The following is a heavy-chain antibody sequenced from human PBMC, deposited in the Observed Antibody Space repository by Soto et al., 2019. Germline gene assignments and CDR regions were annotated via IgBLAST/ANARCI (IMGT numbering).Heavy chain of an antibody. Sequence: GGSLSLSCAASGFTFSSYSMNWVRQAPGKGLEWVSSISSSSSYIYYADSVKGRFTISRDNAKNSLYLQMNSLRAEDTAVYYCAKIVPNSGYDCYWGQGTLVTVSS. CDR2: ISSSSSYI. V-gene: IGHV3-21*04. J-gene: IGHJ4*02. CDR3: AKIVPNSGYDCY. D-gene: IGHD5-12*01. CDR1: GFTFSSYS.